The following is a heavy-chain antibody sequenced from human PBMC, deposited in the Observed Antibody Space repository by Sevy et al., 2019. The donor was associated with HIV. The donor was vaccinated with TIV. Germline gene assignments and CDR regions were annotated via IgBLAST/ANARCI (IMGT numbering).Heavy chain of an antibody. J-gene: IGHJ4*02. Sequence: GGSLRLSCAASAVPFSNYAMSWVRQAPGKGLEWVSTIGTSGSTTNYAGPVRGRFTISRDNSRNRLYLQMNTLRVEDTAVYYCAKEDTHRRRDFWGQGTLVTVSS. CDR3: AKEDTHRRRDF. CDR1: AVPFSNYA. CDR2: IGTSGSTT. V-gene: IGHV3-23*01.